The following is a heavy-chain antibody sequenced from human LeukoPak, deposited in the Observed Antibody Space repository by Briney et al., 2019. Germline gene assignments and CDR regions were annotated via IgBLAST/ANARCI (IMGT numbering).Heavy chain of an antibody. Sequence: PGGSLRLSCAVSGLIFRDAWLCWVRQAPGKGREGIGRTIGGKGPADYAAPVKGRFTISREYAKDTMYLHMNSLKTEDTAVYYCTWMATVVTVDIWGQGTLVTVSS. J-gene: IGHJ4*02. V-gene: IGHV3-15*01. CDR3: TWMATVVTVDI. CDR2: TIGGKGPA. D-gene: IGHD4-23*01. CDR1: GLIFRDAW.